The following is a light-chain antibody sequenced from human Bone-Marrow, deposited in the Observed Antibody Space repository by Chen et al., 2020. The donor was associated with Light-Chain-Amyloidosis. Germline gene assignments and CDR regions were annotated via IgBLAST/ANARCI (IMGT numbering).Light chain of an antibody. J-gene: IGLJ3*02. Sequence: SYVLTQPSSGSVAPGQTATIACVGNNIGSTSVHWYQQTPGQAPLLVVYDDSDRPSGIPERLSGSTSLNTATLTISRVEAGDEADYYCQVWDRSSDRPVFGGVTKLTVL. CDR2: DDS. V-gene: IGLV3-21*02. CDR1: NIGSTS. CDR3: QVWDRSSDRPV.